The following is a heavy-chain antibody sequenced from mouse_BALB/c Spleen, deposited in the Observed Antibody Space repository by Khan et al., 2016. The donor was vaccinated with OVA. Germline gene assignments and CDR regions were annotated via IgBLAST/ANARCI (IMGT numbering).Heavy chain of an antibody. D-gene: IGHD2-14*01. CDR1: GYTFTSYW. CDR2: INPSTGYT. Sequence: QVQLQQSGTELAKPGASVKMSCKASGYTFTSYWMHWVKQRPGQGLEWIGYINPSTGYTEYNQKFKDKATLTADKSSSTAYMQLSSLTSEDSAVYYGASRYDWYFDVWGAGTTVTVSS. V-gene: IGHV1-7*01. CDR3: ASRYDWYFDV. J-gene: IGHJ1*01.